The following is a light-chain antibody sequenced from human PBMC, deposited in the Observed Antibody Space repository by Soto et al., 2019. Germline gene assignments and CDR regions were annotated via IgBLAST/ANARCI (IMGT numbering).Light chain of an antibody. Sequence: EIVLTQSPATLSLSPGERATLSCRASQSVSRYLAWYQQNPGQAPRLLIYDASSRAIGIPARFSGSGSGTDFTLTISSLEPEDFAVYYCQQRSNWPPGYTFGQGTKLEIK. CDR2: DAS. V-gene: IGKV3-11*01. J-gene: IGKJ2*01. CDR3: QQRSNWPPGYT. CDR1: QSVSRY.